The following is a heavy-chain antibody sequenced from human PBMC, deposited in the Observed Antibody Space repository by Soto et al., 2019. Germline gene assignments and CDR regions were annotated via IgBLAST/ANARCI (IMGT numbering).Heavy chain of an antibody. J-gene: IGHJ3*02. CDR3: ARGDYSNYGYNWNARDAFDI. CDR1: GGSFSGYY. Sequence: SGTLSLTCAVYGGSFSGYYWSRIRQPPGKGLEWIGEINHSGSTNYNPSLKSRVTISVDTSKNQFSLKLSSVTAADTAVYYCARGDYSNYGYNWNARDAFDIWGQGTMVTVSS. D-gene: IGHD4-4*01. V-gene: IGHV4-34*01. CDR2: INHSGST.